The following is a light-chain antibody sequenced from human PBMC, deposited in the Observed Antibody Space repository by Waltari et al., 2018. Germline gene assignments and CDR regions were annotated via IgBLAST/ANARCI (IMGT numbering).Light chain of an antibody. Sequence: DIQMTQSPSSLSASVGDRVTITCQASHDISNYLNWYQQKPGKAPKLLIYDASNLETGVPSRFSGSGSGTDFSFTISSLQPEDIATYYCQQFDNLVYTFDQGTKLEIK. J-gene: IGKJ2*01. CDR1: HDISNY. CDR2: DAS. CDR3: QQFDNLVYT. V-gene: IGKV1-33*01.